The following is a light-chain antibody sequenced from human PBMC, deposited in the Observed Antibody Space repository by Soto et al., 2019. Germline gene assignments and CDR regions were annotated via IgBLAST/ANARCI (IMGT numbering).Light chain of an antibody. CDR3: QQYGSSPST. CDR1: QSITGW. J-gene: IGKJ1*01. Sequence: DIQMTQSPSTLAASVGDRVSITCRASQSITGWLAWFQQKPGKAPKLLISKASKLESGVPSRFSGSGSGTDFTLTISRLEPEDFAVYYCQQYGSSPSTFGQGTKVDIK. CDR2: KAS. V-gene: IGKV1-5*03.